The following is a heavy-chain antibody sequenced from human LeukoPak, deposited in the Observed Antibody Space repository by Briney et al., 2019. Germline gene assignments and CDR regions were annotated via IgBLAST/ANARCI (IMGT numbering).Heavy chain of an antibody. CDR3: ARGSDRGYYYYYGMDV. J-gene: IGHJ6*04. CDR1: GGSISSYY. D-gene: IGHD3-10*01. Sequence: PSETLFLTCTVSGGSISSYYWSWIRQPPGKGLEWIGCIYYSGSTNYNPSLKSRVTISVDTSKNQFSLKLSSVTVADTAVYYCARGSDRGYYYYYGMDVWGKGTTVTVSS. V-gene: IGHV4-59*01. CDR2: IYYSGST.